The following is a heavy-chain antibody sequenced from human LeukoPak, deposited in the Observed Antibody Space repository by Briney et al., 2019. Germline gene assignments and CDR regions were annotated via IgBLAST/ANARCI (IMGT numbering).Heavy chain of an antibody. Sequence: GRSLRLSCAASGFTFSSYGMHWVRQAPGKGLEWVAVIWYDGSNKYYADSVKGRFTISRDNSKNTLYLQMNSLRAEDTAVYYCAKDSLDSSGRYYFDYWGQGALVTVSS. CDR1: GFTFSSYG. J-gene: IGHJ4*02. D-gene: IGHD6-19*01. V-gene: IGHV3-33*06. CDR2: IWYDGSNK. CDR3: AKDSLDSSGRYYFDY.